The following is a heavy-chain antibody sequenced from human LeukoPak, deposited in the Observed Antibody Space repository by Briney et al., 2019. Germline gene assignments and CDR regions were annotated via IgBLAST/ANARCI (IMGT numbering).Heavy chain of an antibody. Sequence: PSETLSLTCTVSGGSISSYYWSWIRQSAGKGLEWIGRIYTSGSTNYNPSLKSRVTMSVDTSKNQFSLKLSSVTAADTAVYYCARDPTYSSSWDWFDPWGQGTLVTVSS. CDR2: IYTSGST. J-gene: IGHJ5*02. V-gene: IGHV4-4*07. CDR1: GGSISSYY. D-gene: IGHD6-13*01. CDR3: ARDPTYSSSWDWFDP.